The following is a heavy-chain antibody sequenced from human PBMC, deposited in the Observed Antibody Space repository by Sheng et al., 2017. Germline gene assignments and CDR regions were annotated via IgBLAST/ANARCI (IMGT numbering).Heavy chain of an antibody. CDR2: ISSTSIYI. J-gene: IGHJ5*02. V-gene: IGHV3-21*01. Sequence: EVQLVESGGGLVKPGGSLRLSCAASGFTFSSYSVNWVRQAPGKGLEWVSSISSTSIYIYYADSVKGRFTISRDNAKNSLYLQMNSLRAEDTAVYYCARGSDWFDPLGPGNPGHRLL. CDR3: ARGSDWFDP. CDR1: GFTFSSYS. D-gene: IGHD1-26*01.